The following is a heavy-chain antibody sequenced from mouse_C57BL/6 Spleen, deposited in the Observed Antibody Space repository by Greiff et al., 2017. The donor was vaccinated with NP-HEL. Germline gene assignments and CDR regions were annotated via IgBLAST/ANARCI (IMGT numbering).Heavy chain of an antibody. Sequence: EVKLQESGPGLVKPSQSLSLTCSVTGYSITSGYYWNWIRQFPGNKLEWMGYISYDGSNNYNPSLKNRISITRDTSKNQFFLKLNSVTTEDTATYYCARHYDYDRAWFAYWGQGTLVTVSA. V-gene: IGHV3-6*01. CDR3: ARHYDYDRAWFAY. CDR1: GYSITSGYY. CDR2: ISYDGSN. D-gene: IGHD2-4*01. J-gene: IGHJ3*01.